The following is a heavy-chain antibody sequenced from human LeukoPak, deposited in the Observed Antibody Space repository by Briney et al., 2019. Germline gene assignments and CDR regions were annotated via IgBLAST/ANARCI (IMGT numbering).Heavy chain of an antibody. CDR1: GYTFTDYY. J-gene: IGHJ3*02. D-gene: IGHD3-22*01. Sequence: ASVKVSCKASGYTFTDYYIYWVRQAPGQGLEWMGWINPNTDRTDYAHSFQGRVTMTRDTSISTAYMELSRLRSDDTAVYYCANPTQDSSGYDDAFDIWGQGTMVTVSS. CDR2: INPNTDRT. CDR3: ANPTQDSSGYDDAFDI. V-gene: IGHV1-2*02.